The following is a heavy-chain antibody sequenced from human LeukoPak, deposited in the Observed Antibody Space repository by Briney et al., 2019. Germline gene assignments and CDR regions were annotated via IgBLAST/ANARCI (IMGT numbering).Heavy chain of an antibody. Sequence: GGSLRLSCAASGFTFSDYYMSWIRQAPGKGLEWVSYISSSGSTIYYADSVKGRFTISRDNAKNSLYLQMNSLRAEDTVVYYCARAQWELADDAFDIWGQGTMVTVSS. CDR2: ISSSGSTI. V-gene: IGHV3-11*04. CDR3: ARAQWELADDAFDI. D-gene: IGHD1-26*01. J-gene: IGHJ3*02. CDR1: GFTFSDYY.